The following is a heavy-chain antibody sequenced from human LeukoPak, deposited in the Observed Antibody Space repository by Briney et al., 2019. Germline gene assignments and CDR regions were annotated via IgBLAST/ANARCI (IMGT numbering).Heavy chain of an antibody. J-gene: IGHJ3*02. CDR2: IYYTGST. D-gene: IGHD2-21*01. Sequence: PSETLSLTCTVSGGSISSSSYYWGWIRQPPGKGLDWIGYIYYTGSTNYNPSLESRVSISVDTSKNQVSLKLSSVTAADTAVYYCARLIRSDWGVFRAFDIWGHGTMVTVSS. CDR3: ARLIRSDWGVFRAFDI. CDR1: GGSISSSSYY. V-gene: IGHV4-61*05.